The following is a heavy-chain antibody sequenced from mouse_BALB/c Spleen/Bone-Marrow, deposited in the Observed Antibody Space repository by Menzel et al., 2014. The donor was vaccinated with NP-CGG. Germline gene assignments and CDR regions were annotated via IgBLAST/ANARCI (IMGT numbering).Heavy chain of an antibody. CDR1: DYSFTSYW. CDR2: IHPSDSET. V-gene: IGHV1-74*01. J-gene: IGHJ1*01. D-gene: IGHD2-2*01. Sequence: QVQLQQSGAELVRPGAPVKLSCRASDYSFTSYWVNWVKQRPGQGLEWIGMIHPSDSETRLNQKFKDKATLTVDKSTSTAYMQLSSTTSEDSAVYYCARGGYDGWYFDVWGAGTTVTVSS. CDR3: ARGGYDGWYFDV.